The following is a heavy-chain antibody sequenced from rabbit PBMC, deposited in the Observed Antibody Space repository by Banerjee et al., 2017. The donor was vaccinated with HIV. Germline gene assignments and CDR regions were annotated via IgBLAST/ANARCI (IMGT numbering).Heavy chain of an antibody. Sequence: QEQLVESGGGLVQPEGSLQLSCTASGFSFSDKAVMCWVRQAPGKGLEWIACINAVTGRAVYASWAKGRFTFSKTSSTTVTLQMTSLTAADTATYFCATDLVGVGAWNLWGPGTLVTVS. D-gene: IGHD3-3*01. J-gene: IGHJ4*01. V-gene: IGHV1S45*01. CDR2: INAVTGRA. CDR1: GFSFSDKAV. CDR3: ATDLVGVGAWNL.